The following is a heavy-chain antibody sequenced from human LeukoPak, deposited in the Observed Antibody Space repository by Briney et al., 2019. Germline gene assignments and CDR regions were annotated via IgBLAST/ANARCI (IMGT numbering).Heavy chain of an antibody. Sequence: GGSLRLSCAASEFTFSSYSMNWVRQAPGKGLEWVSSISSSSSYIYYADSVKGRFTISRDNAKNSLYLQMNSLRAEDTAVYYCAREVGGPSSSWIDYWGQGTLVTVSS. CDR3: AREVGGPSSSWIDY. D-gene: IGHD6-13*01. CDR2: ISSSSSYI. CDR1: EFTFSSYS. V-gene: IGHV3-21*01. J-gene: IGHJ4*02.